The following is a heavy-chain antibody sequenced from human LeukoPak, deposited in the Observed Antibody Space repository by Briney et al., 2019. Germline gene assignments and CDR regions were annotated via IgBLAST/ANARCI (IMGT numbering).Heavy chain of an antibody. CDR1: RFTFSDYY. J-gene: IGHJ4*02. CDR3: ARGIVVVPAAISV. CDR2: ISSSGSTI. D-gene: IGHD2-2*01. V-gene: IGHV3-11*01. Sequence: PGGSLRLSCAASRFTFSDYYMSWIRQAPGKGLEWVSYISSSGSTIYYADSVKGRFTISRDNAKNSLYLQMNSLRAEDTAVYYCARGIVVVPAAISVWGQGTLVTVSS.